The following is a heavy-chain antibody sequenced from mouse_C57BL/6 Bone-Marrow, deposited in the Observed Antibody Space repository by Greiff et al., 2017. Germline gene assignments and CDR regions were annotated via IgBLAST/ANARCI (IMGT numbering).Heavy chain of an antibody. D-gene: IGHD2-5*01. CDR1: GFTFSDYG. Sequence: EVQRVESGGGLVQPGGSLKLSCAASGFTFSDYGMAWVRQAPRKGPEWVAFISHLAYSIYYADTVTGRYTISRANAKTTLYLEMSSLRSEDTAMYYCARHSPSSSNFFFDYWGQGTTLTVSS. V-gene: IGHV5-15*01. CDR2: ISHLAYSI. J-gene: IGHJ2*01. CDR3: ARHSPSSSNFFFDY.